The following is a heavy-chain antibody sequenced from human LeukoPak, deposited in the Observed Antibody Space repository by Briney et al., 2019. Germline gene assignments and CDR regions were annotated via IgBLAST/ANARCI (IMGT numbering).Heavy chain of an antibody. CDR3: AKGLSGNFGY. J-gene: IGHJ4*02. CDR1: GFTFSTNA. Sequence: GGSLRLSCAASGFTFSTNAMTWVRQAPGKGLEWVSTISGSGGTTYYADSVKGRFTISRDNSKNTLYLQMNSLRVEDTAVYYCAKGLSGNFGYWGQGTLVTVSS. CDR2: ISGSGGTT. V-gene: IGHV3-23*01. D-gene: IGHD3-10*01.